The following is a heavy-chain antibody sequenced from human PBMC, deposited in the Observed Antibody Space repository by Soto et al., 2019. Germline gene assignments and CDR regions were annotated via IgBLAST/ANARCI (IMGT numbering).Heavy chain of an antibody. V-gene: IGHV3-53*01. Sequence: EVQLVESGGGLIQPGGSLRLSCAASGFTVSSNYMSWVRQAPGKGLEWVSVIYSGGSTYYADSEEGRFTISRDNSKNTLYLQVNSLRPEDTAVYYCARYSGSRREYWGQGTLVTVSS. CDR1: GFTVSSNY. J-gene: IGHJ4*02. CDR2: IYSGGST. CDR3: ARYSGSRREY. D-gene: IGHD1-26*01.